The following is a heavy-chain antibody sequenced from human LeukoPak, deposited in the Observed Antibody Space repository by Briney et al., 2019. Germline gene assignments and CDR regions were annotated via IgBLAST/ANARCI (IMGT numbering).Heavy chain of an antibody. CDR1: GYTFTGYF. Sequence: ASVKVSCKASGYTFTGYFMHWVRQAPGQGLEWMGGIIPIFGTANYAQKFQGRVTITADESTSTAYMELSSLRSEDTAVYYCARDGSDYYDSSGYYRYWGQGTLVTVSS. CDR2: IIPIFGTA. D-gene: IGHD3-22*01. V-gene: IGHV1-69*13. CDR3: ARDGSDYYDSSGYYRY. J-gene: IGHJ4*02.